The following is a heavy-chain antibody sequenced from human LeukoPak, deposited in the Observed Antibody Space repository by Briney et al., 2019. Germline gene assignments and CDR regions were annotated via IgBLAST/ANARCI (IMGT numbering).Heavy chain of an antibody. D-gene: IGHD2-2*01. CDR1: GGSISSGGNY. Sequence: SETLSLTCTVSGGSISSGGNYWSWIRQHPGKGLEWIGYIYYSGSTYYNPSLKSRVTISLDTSKNQFSLKLTSVTAADTAVYYCARGLYCSSTSCYEFNWFDPWGQGTLVTVSS. J-gene: IGHJ5*02. CDR2: IYYSGST. V-gene: IGHV4-31*03. CDR3: ARGLYCSSTSCYEFNWFDP.